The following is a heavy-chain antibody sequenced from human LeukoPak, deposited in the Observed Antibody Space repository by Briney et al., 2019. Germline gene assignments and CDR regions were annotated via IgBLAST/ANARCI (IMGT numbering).Heavy chain of an antibody. Sequence: GGSLRLSCAASGFTFSGSAMHWVRQASGKGLEWVGRIRSKANSYATAYAASVKGRFTISRDDSKNTAYLQMNSLKTEDTAVYYCTRHLFYGDHEDWFDPWGQGTLVTVSS. D-gene: IGHD4-17*01. V-gene: IGHV3-73*01. CDR1: GFTFSGSA. CDR2: IRSKANSYAT. CDR3: TRHLFYGDHEDWFDP. J-gene: IGHJ5*02.